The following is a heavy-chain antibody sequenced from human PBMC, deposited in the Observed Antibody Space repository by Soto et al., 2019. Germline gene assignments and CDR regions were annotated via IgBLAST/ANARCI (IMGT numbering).Heavy chain of an antibody. CDR1: GGTFSSYA. V-gene: IGHV1-69*01. CDR2: IIPIFGTA. CDR3: AREAGYWSRTSCYRARDRVYGNYYYGMDV. J-gene: IGHJ6*02. Sequence: QVQLVQSGAEVKKPGSSVKVSCKASGGTFSSYAISWVRQAPGQGLEWMGGIIPIFGTANYAQKFQGRVTVTADESTKSADRELSSAREDATAVYYGAREAGYWSRTSCYRARDRVYGNYYYGMDVWGQGTTVTVSS. D-gene: IGHD2-2*02.